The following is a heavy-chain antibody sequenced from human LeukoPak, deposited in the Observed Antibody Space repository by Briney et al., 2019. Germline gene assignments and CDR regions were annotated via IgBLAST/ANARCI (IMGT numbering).Heavy chain of an antibody. J-gene: IGHJ5*02. D-gene: IGHD2-15*01. Sequence: PSETLSLTCAVSGGSISSGGYSWSWIRQPPGKGLEWIGYIYHSGSTYYNPSLKSRVTISVDRSKNQFSLKLSSVTAADTAVYYCARVNGGYCSGGSCYPNWFDPWGQGTLVTVSS. CDR2: IYHSGST. CDR3: ARVNGGYCSGGSCYPNWFDP. CDR1: GGSISSGGYS. V-gene: IGHV4-30-2*01.